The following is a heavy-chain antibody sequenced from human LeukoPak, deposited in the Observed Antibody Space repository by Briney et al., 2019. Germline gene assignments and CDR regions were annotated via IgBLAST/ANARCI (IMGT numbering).Heavy chain of an antibody. J-gene: IGHJ3*02. D-gene: IGHD4-23*01. Sequence: SETLSLTCTVSGGSISSYYWSWIRQPAGKGLEWIGRIYTSGSTNYNPSLKSRVTMSVDTSKNQFSLKLSSVTAADTAVYYCARWGPYGGNLAFDIWGQGTMVTVSS. CDR1: GGSISSYY. V-gene: IGHV4-4*07. CDR3: ARWGPYGGNLAFDI. CDR2: IYTSGST.